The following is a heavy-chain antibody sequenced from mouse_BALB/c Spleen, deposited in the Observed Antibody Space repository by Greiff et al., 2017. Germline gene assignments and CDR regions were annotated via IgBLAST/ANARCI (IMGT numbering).Heavy chain of an antibody. V-gene: IGHV1-80*01. J-gene: IGHJ3*01. CDR1: GYAFSSYW. D-gene: IGHD2-12*01. CDR3: ARRTTGLAY. CDR2: IYPGDGDT. Sequence: QVQLQQSGAELVRPGSSVKISCKASGYAFSSYWMNWVKQRPGQGLEWIGQIYPGDGDTNYHGKFKGKATLTADKSTSTAYMQLSSLTSEDSAVYFCARRTTGLAYWGQGTLVTVSA.